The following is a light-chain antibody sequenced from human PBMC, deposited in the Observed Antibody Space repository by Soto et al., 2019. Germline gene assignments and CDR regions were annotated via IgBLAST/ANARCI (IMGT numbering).Light chain of an antibody. CDR3: AACDDTLSGDWV. CDR2: RDN. V-gene: IGLV1-47*01. CDR1: ISNVGSNY. J-gene: IGLJ3*02. Sequence: QTVVSQPPSASGTPGQRVTISCSGSISNVGSNYVYWYQQLPGTAPKLLLYRDNQRPSGVPDRCSASKSGTSAYLAISGLRSEDEAVYYCAACDDTLSGDWVFGGGTKLTVL.